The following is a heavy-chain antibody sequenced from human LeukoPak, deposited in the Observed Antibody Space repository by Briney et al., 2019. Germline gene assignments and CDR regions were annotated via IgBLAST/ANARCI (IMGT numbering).Heavy chain of an antibody. CDR2: ISSSSSYI. CDR1: GFTFSSYS. D-gene: IGHD3-9*01. Sequence: PGGSMRLSCAASGFTFSSYSMNWVRQAPGKGLEWVSSISSSSSYIYYADSVKGRFTISRDNAKNSLYLQMNSLRAEDTAVYYCARDRALEDILTGFSQWGQGTLVTVSS. V-gene: IGHV3-21*01. J-gene: IGHJ4*02. CDR3: ARDRALEDILTGFSQ.